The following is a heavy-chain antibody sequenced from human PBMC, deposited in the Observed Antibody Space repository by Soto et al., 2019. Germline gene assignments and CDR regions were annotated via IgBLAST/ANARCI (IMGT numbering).Heavy chain of an antibody. Sequence: QVQVVQSRAEVKKPGATVKVSCETSGYTFTDYDINWVRQAPGQGLEWMGWMSPDSSNAGYAQQFQGRVSMTSNTSIRTAYMELSSLRTEDTAVYYCEVTTGYWGQGTLVTVSS. CDR2: MSPDSSNA. D-gene: IGHD3-9*01. J-gene: IGHJ4*02. CDR3: EVTTGY. CDR1: GYTFTDYD. V-gene: IGHV1-8*01.